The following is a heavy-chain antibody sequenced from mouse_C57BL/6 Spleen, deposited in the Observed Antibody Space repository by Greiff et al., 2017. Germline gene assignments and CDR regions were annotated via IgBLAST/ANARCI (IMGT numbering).Heavy chain of an antibody. V-gene: IGHV1-42*01. D-gene: IGHD1-1*01. J-gene: IGHJ4*01. CDR2: IIPSTGGT. Sequence: EVQLQQSGPELVKPGASVTISCKASGYSFTGYYMNWVKQSPEKSLEWIGEIIPSTGGTTYNQKFKAKATLTVDKASSTAYMQLKILTAEDAAVYDGARWYGSSRYYAMCDGGQGTSVTVS. CDR1: GYSFTGYY. CDR3: ARWYGSSRYYAMCD.